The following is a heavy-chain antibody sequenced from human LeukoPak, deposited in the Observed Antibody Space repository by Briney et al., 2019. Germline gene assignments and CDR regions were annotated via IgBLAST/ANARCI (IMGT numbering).Heavy chain of an antibody. CDR1: GYTFTSYY. CDR2: INPSGGST. Sequence: ASVKVSCKASGYTFTSYYMHWVRQAPGQGLEWMGIINPSGGSTSYAQKFQGRVTMTRDTSTSTVYMELSSLRSEDTAVYYCASPGGWLQFGSAFDIWGQGTMVTVSS. J-gene: IGHJ3*02. V-gene: IGHV1-46*01. CDR3: ASPGGWLQFGSAFDI. D-gene: IGHD5-24*01.